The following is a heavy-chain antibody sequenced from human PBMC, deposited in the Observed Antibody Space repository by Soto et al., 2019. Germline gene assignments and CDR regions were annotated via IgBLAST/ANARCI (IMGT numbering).Heavy chain of an antibody. V-gene: IGHV4-59*01. CDR3: ARYCSGGSCYLNP. Sequence: QVQLQESGPGLVKPSETLSLTCTVSGGSISSYYWSWIRQPPGKGLEWIGDMYHSGSTNYNPSLKSRVTISVDTSKNQFSLKLSSVTAADTAVYYCARYCSGGSCYLNPWGQGTLVTVSS. CDR2: MYHSGST. CDR1: GGSISSYY. D-gene: IGHD2-15*01. J-gene: IGHJ5*02.